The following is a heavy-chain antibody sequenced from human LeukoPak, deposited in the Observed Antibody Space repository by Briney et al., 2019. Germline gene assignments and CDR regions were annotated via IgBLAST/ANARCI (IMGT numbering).Heavy chain of an antibody. CDR3: ARDLGTVVGY. V-gene: IGHV1-69*13. D-gene: IGHD4-23*01. CDR2: IIPIFGTA. CDR1: GGTFSSYA. J-gene: IGHJ4*02. Sequence: EASVKVSFKASGGTFSSYAISWVRQAPGQGLEWMGGIIPIFGTANYAQKFQGRVTITADESTSTAYMELSSLRSEETAVYYCARDLGTVVGYWGQGTLVTVSS.